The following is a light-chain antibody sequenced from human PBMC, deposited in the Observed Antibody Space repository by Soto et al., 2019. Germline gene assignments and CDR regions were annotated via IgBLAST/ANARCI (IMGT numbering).Light chain of an antibody. CDR1: QSLLHSYGNNY. J-gene: IGKJ5*01. CDR2: WGS. V-gene: IGKV2-28*01. Sequence: DIVMTQSPLSLPVTPGEQASISCRSSQSLLHSYGNNYLDWYVQKPGQSPQLLIYWGSNRASGVPGRFSGRGSCIAFTLKISRVEAEECGIYYCRQGQQTQITFGQGTRLE. CDR3: RQGQQTQIT.